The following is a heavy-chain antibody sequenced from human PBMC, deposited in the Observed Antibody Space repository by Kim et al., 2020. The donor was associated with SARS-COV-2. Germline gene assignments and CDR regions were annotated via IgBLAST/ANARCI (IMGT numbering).Heavy chain of an antibody. CDR3: AGRSWSVTNFFDY. Sequence: YADAEKGRFTISREKDNDTMYMEMNSLRAEDTAVYYCAGRSWSVTNFFDYWGQGTLVTVSS. D-gene: IGHD1-26*01. V-gene: IGHV3-74*01. J-gene: IGHJ4*02.